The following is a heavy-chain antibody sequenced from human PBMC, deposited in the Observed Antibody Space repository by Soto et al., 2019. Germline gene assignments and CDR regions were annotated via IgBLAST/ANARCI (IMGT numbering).Heavy chain of an antibody. Sequence: QVQLVQSGAEVKKPGSSVKVSCKASGGTFSSHAVSWLRQAPGQGIEWMGGTILPFGTPNYAQKVQGRLTISADEEMTTVYMELSSLRSEDTAVYYCARGPDYAGYFDLWGQGILVTVSS. CDR3: ARGPDYAGYFDL. V-gene: IGHV1-69*12. D-gene: IGHD4-17*01. J-gene: IGHJ5*02. CDR1: GGTFSSHA. CDR2: TILPFGTP.